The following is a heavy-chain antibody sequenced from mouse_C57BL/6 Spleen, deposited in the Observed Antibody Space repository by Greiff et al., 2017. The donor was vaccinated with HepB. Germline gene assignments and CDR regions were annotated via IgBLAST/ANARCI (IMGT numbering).Heavy chain of an antibody. CDR2: ISDGGSYT. J-gene: IGHJ4*01. CDR1: GFTFSSYA. V-gene: IGHV5-4*01. Sequence: EVMLVESGGGLVKPGGSLKLSCAASGFTFSSYAMSWVRQTPEKRLEWVATISDGGSYTYYPDNVKGRFTISRDNAKNNLYLQMSHLKSDDTAMYYCARERGGNYAMDYWGQGTSVTVSS. CDR3: ARERGGNYAMDY.